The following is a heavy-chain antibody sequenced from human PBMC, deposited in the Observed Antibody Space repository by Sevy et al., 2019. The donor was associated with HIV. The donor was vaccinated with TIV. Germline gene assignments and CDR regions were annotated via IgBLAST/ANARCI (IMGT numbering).Heavy chain of an antibody. CDR2: ISHDEIQK. CDR3: ARDLPHLLPWELSRGSDF. V-gene: IGHV3-30*04. CDR1: GFTFSNYA. Sequence: GSLRLSCTAYGFTFSNYAVHWVRQAPGKGLEWVAIISHDEIQKDFADSVRGGFSISRDTSKNTIYLQTNSLRPEDTAVYYCARDLPHLLPWELSRGSDFWGQGTLVTVSS. D-gene: IGHD3-16*01. J-gene: IGHJ4*02.